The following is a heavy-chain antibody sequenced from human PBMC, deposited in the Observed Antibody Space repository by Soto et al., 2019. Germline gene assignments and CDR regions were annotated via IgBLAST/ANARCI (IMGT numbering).Heavy chain of an antibody. Sequence: ETLSLTCTGSDGSFSSGSYYWSWIRQPPGKGLECIGYIYYSGSTNYNPSLKSRVTISVDTSKNQFSLKLSSVTAADTAVYYCARVSSSWGLVNYFDYWGQGTLVTVSS. CDR2: IYYSGST. V-gene: IGHV4-61*01. J-gene: IGHJ4*02. CDR3: ARVSSSWGLVNYFDY. CDR1: DGSFSSGSYY. D-gene: IGHD6-13*01.